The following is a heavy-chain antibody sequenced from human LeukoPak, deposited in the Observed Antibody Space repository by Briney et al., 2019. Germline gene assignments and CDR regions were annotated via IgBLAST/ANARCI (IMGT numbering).Heavy chain of an antibody. CDR2: ISGSGGST. CDR1: GFTFSSYA. V-gene: IGHV3-23*01. J-gene: IGHJ4*02. D-gene: IGHD4-17*01. Sequence: PGGSLRLSXAASGFTFSSYAMSWVRQAPGKGLEWVSAISGSGGSTYYADSVKGRFTISRDNSKNTLYLQMNSLRAEDTAVYYCAKEVSVYGDYWGGPDYWGQGTLVTVSS. CDR3: AKEVSVYGDYWGGPDY.